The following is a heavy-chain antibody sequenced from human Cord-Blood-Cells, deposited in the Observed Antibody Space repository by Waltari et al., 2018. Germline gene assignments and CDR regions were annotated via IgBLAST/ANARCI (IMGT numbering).Heavy chain of an antibody. CDR3: ARGLRGDRDIVATIDY. J-gene: IGHJ4*02. V-gene: IGHV4-34*01. CDR1: GGSFSGYS. D-gene: IGHD5-12*01. CDR2: INHSGST. Sequence: QVQLQPWGAGRLKPSEPLSLTCPVSGGSFSGYSWSWCRQPPGKGLEWIGEINHSGSTNYNPSLKSRVTISVDTSKNQFSLKLSSVTAADTAVYYCARGLRGDRDIVATIDYWGQGTLVTVSS.